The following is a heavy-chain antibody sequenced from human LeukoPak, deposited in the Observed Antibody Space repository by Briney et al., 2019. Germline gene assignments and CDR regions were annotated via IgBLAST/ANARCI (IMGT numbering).Heavy chain of an antibody. J-gene: IGHJ6*03. CDR2: INHSGST. CDR1: GDSVTSTLYY. V-gene: IGHV4-39*07. Sequence: PSETLSLTCTVSGDSVTSTLYYWVWLRQPPGKGLEWTGEINHSGSTNYNPSLKSRVTISVDTSKNQFSLKLSSVTAADTAVYYCKGDYYYYMDVWGKGTTVTISS. CDR3: KGDYYYYMDV.